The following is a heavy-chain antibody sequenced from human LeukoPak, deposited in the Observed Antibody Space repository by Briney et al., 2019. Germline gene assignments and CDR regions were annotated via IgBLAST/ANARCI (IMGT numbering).Heavy chain of an antibody. CDR2: ISASSNYI. D-gene: IGHD4-11*01. CDR1: GFTFSSYS. J-gene: IGHJ4*02. CDR3: AKDLSYSNYEGIDY. V-gene: IGHV3-21*04. Sequence: GGSLRLSCAASGFTFSSYSMNWVRQAPGKGLEWVSSISASSNYIYYADSLKGRFTISRDNAKNSLYLQMSSLRAEDTALYYCAKDLSYSNYEGIDYWGQGTLVTVSS.